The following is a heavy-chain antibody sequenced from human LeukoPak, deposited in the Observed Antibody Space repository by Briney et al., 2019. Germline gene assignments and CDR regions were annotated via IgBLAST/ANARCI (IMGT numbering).Heavy chain of an antibody. D-gene: IGHD3-10*01. CDR2: ISGSGGST. J-gene: IGHJ4*02. CDR1: GFTVSSNY. V-gene: IGHV3-23*01. Sequence: GGSLRLSCAASGFTVSSNYMSWVRQAPGKGLEWVSAISGSGGSTYYADSVKGRFTVSRDNSKNTLYLQMNSLRAEDTAVYYCAKDRITMVRGVIITGAFDYWGQGTLVTVSS. CDR3: AKDRITMVRGVIITGAFDY.